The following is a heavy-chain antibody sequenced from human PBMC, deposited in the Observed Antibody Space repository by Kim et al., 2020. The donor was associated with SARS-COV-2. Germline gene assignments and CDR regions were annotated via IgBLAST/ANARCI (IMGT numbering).Heavy chain of an antibody. V-gene: IGHV3-30*02. CDR2: RSK. CDR3: AKGNNAFEL. Sequence: RSKYDADSVKGRLSVSRVNYRNTVYLKMDSVSAEDTAVYYCAKGNNAFELWGQGTMVIVSS. J-gene: IGHJ3*01.